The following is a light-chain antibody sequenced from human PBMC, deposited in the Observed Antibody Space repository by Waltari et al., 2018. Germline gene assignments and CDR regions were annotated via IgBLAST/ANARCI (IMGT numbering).Light chain of an antibody. Sequence: QPALTQPRSVSGSPGQSVTISSTGPSRPAGGYNYVSWYQHHPGKAPKLVIYDVSKRPSGVPDRFSGSKSANTASLTISGLQAEDEADYYCCSYAGSYTLEVFGGGTKLTVL. CDR2: DVS. CDR3: CSYAGSYTLEV. CDR1: SRPAGGYNY. V-gene: IGLV2-11*01. J-gene: IGLJ3*02.